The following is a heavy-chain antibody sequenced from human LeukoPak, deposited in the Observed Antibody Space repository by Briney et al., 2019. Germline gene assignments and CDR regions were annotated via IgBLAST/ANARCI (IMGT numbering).Heavy chain of an antibody. CDR1: GFTFSSYW. J-gene: IGHJ6*03. CDR2: IWYGGSNK. CDR3: AKDGCPNGVCYAPHYYYYMDV. V-gene: IGHV3-30*02. D-gene: IGHD2-8*01. Sequence: GGSLRLSCAASGFTFSSYWMSWVRQAPGKGLEWVAVIWYGGSNKYYADSVKGRFTISRDNSKNTLYLQMNSLRAEDTAVYYCAKDGCPNGVCYAPHYYYYMDVWGKGTTVTVSS.